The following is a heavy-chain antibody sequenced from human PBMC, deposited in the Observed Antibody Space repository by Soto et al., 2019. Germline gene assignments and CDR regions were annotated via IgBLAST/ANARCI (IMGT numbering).Heavy chain of an antibody. J-gene: IGHJ2*01. V-gene: IGHV3-23*01. CDR3: AKDRGQWELLRLGYFDL. Sequence: EVQLLESGGGLAQPGGSLRLSCAASGFTFSSYAMSWVRQAPGKGLEWVSAISGSGGSTYYADSVKGRFTISRDNSKNTLYLQMNSLRAEDTAVYYFAKDRGQWELLRLGYFDLWGRGTLVTVSS. CDR1: GFTFSSYA. CDR2: ISGSGGST. D-gene: IGHD1-26*01.